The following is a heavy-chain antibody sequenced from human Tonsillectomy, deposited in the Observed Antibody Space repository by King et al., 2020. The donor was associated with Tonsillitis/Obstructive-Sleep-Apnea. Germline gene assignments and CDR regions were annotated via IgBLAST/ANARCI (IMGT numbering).Heavy chain of an antibody. CDR3: ARVAVSGAILGAFDI. CDR1: GFTFRNYA. Sequence: VQLVESGGGVVQPGWSLRLSCAASGFTFRNYALLWVRQAPGQGLEWLALISHDVTNKYSADSVKGRFTISRDNSNDTLYLQMNSLKIVDTAVYYCARVAVSGAILGAFDIWGRGTVVTVSS. CDR2: ISHDVTNK. J-gene: IGHJ3*02. D-gene: IGHD5/OR15-5a*01. V-gene: IGHV3-30*14.